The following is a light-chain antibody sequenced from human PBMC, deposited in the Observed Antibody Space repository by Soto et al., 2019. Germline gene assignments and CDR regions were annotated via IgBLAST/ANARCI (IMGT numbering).Light chain of an antibody. V-gene: IGKV3-20*01. Sequence: EIVLTQSPGTLSLSPGERATLSCRASQSVSSSYLAWYQQKPGQAPRLLIYGASSRATGIPDTFSGSESGTELTLTIRRLEAVDVAVYYCQQYGSSPWTFGQGTMVEIK. J-gene: IGKJ1*01. CDR1: QSVSSSY. CDR2: GAS. CDR3: QQYGSSPWT.